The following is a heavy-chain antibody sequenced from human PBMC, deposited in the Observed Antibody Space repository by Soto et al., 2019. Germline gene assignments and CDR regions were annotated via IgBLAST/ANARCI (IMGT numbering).Heavy chain of an antibody. Sequence: SETLSLTCAVFGGSVNSGNYYWSWIRQPPGKGLEWIGYIYYSGSTNYNPSLKSRVTISVDTSKNQFSLKLSSVTAADTAVYYCARHEVATIHFDYWGQGTLVTVSS. J-gene: IGHJ4*02. CDR1: GGSVNSGNYY. CDR3: ARHEVATIHFDY. CDR2: IYYSGST. V-gene: IGHV4-61*01. D-gene: IGHD5-12*01.